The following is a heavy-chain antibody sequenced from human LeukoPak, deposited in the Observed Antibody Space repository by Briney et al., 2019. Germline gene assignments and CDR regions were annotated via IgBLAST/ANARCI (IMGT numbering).Heavy chain of an antibody. Sequence: PGGSLRLSCAASGFIFSSYVMSWVRQAPGKGLEWVSSVSGNGGSTYYADSVKGRFTISRDNSKNTLFLQVNSLRVEDTAVYYCVRQKKSHGNFDYWGQGTLVTVSS. CDR1: GFIFSSYV. CDR3: VRQKKSHGNFDY. CDR2: VSGNGGST. V-gene: IGHV3-23*01. J-gene: IGHJ4*02. D-gene: IGHD1-26*01.